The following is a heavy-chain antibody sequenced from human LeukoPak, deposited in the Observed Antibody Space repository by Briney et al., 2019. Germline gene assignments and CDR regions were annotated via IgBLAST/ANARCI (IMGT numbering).Heavy chain of an antibody. Sequence: GGSLRLSCAASGFTFSSYWMNWVRQAPGKGLEWVAVISYDGSNKYYADSVKGRFTISRDNSKNTLYLQMNSLRAEDTAVYYCARDSPLDYWGQGTLVTVSS. CDR2: ISYDGSNK. V-gene: IGHV3-30*03. CDR3: ARDSPLDY. J-gene: IGHJ4*02. CDR1: GFTFSSYW.